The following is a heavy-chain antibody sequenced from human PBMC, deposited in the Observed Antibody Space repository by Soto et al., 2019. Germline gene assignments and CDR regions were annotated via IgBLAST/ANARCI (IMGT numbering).Heavy chain of an antibody. Sequence: EVQLVETGGGLIQPGGSLRLSCAASGFTVSSNYMSWVRQAPGKGLEWVSVIYSGGSTYYADSVKGRFTISRDNSKNTLYLQMNSLRAEDTAVYYCARVLGYYYYGMDVWGQGTTVTVSS. D-gene: IGHD1-26*01. J-gene: IGHJ6*02. CDR2: IYSGGST. V-gene: IGHV3-53*02. CDR1: GFTVSSNY. CDR3: ARVLGYYYYGMDV.